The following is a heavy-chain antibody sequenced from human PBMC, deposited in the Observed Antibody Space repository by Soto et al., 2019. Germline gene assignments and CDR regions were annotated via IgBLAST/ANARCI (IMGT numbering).Heavy chain of an antibody. J-gene: IGHJ4*02. CDR3: AKGYSNPNY. CDR2: ISYDGNNK. CDR1: GFTFSSYG. V-gene: IGHV3-30*18. D-gene: IGHD4-4*01. Sequence: QVQLVESGGGVVQPGRSLRLSCAASGFTFSSYGMHWVRQAPGKGLEWVAVISYDGNNKYYGDSVKGRFTISRDNSKNTLYLQMNSLRAEDTAVYYCAKGYSNPNYWGQGTLGTVSS.